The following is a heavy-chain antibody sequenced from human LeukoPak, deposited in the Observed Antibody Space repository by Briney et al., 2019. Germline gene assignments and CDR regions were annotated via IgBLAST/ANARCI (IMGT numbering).Heavy chain of an antibody. CDR2: IYGGGTT. CDR1: GFTFTSYS. V-gene: IGHV3-66*01. Sequence: GGSLRLSCAASGFTFTSYSMNWVRQAPGKGLEWVSVIYGGGTTYYADSVKGRFTISRDNSKNTLYLQMNSLRTEDTAAYYCARAPMTTVTTEDYWGQGTLVTVSS. J-gene: IGHJ4*02. D-gene: IGHD4-17*01. CDR3: ARAPMTTVTTEDY.